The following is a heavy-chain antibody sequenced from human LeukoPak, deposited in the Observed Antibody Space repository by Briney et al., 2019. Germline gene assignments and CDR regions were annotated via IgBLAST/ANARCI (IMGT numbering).Heavy chain of an antibody. V-gene: IGHV1-8*01. CDR3: AREIGNWFDP. Sequence: ASVKVSCKASGYTFTSYDINWVRQATGQGLEWMGWMIPNSGNTGYAQKVQGRVTMTRNTSISTAYMELSSLRSEDTAVYYCAREIGNWFDPWGQGTLVTVSS. CDR1: GYTFTSYD. CDR2: MIPNSGNT. J-gene: IGHJ5*02.